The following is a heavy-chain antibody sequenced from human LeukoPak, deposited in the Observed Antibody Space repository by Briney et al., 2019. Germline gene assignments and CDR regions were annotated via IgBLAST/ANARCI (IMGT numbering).Heavy chain of an antibody. CDR3: ARVLWFGESYYFDY. J-gene: IGHJ4*02. CDR2: IYYSGST. Sequence: PSETLSLTCTVSGGSISSYYWSWIRQPPGKGLEWIGYIYYSGSTNYNPSLKSRVTISVDTSKNQFSLKLSSATAADTAVYYCARVLWFGESYYFDYWGQGTLVTVSS. V-gene: IGHV4-59*08. D-gene: IGHD3-10*01. CDR1: GGSISSYY.